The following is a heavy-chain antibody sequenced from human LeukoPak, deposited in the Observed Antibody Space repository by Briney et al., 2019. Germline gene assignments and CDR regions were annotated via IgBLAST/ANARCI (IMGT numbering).Heavy chain of an antibody. CDR2: IKQDGSEK. V-gene: IGHV3-7*03. Sequence: GGSLRLSCAASGFTFSSYWMSWVRQAPGKGLEWVANIKQDGSEKYYVDSVKGRFTISRDNAKNSLYLQMNSLRADDTAVYYCARVARDRRIVGAIPSPFDPWGQGTLVTVSS. J-gene: IGHJ5*02. D-gene: IGHD1-26*01. CDR1: GFTFSSYW. CDR3: ARVARDRRIVGAIPSPFDP.